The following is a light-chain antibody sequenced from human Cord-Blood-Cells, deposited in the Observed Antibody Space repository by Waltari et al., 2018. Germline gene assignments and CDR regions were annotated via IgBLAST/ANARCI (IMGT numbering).Light chain of an antibody. CDR2: GAS. Sequence: DIQMTQSPSSLSAFVGERVTITCQASHDILNYLNWYQQKPGKPPKLLIYGASNLETGVPSRFSGSGSGTDLTLTISSLQPEDIAAYYCQQYDNLPFTFGPGTKVDIK. CDR1: HDILNY. V-gene: IGKV1-33*01. J-gene: IGKJ3*01. CDR3: QQYDNLPFT.